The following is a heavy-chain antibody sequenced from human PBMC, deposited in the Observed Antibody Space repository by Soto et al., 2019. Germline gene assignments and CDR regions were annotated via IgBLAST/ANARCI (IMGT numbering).Heavy chain of an antibody. J-gene: IGHJ6*02. CDR2: IIPIFGTA. V-gene: IGHV1-69*01. CDR3: AGCVSQPITVFCPLDV. D-gene: IGHD3-9*01. Sequence: QVQLVQSGAEVKKPGSSVKVSCKASGGTFSSYAISWVRQSPGQGLEWMGGIIPIFGTANYAQKYQGRVTIAADESTSTDYKEMRSLRSEDTAVYDCAGCVSQPITVFCPLDVWGQGTTVTVSS. CDR1: GGTFSSYA.